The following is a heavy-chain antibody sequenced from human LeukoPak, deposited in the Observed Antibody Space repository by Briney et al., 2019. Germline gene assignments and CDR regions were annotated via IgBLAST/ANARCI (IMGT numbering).Heavy chain of an antibody. Sequence: PSETLSLTRTVSGGSISSYYWSWIRQPPGKGLEWIGYIYYSGSTNYNPSLKSRVTMSVDTSKNQFSLKLSSVTAADTAVYYCARESVATNFDYWGQGTLVTVSS. J-gene: IGHJ4*02. CDR1: GGSISSYY. CDR3: ARESVATNFDY. D-gene: IGHD5-12*01. V-gene: IGHV4-59*12. CDR2: IYYSGST.